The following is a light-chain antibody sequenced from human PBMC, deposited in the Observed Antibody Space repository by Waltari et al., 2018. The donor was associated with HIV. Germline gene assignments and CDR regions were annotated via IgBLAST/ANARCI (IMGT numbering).Light chain of an antibody. CDR2: GSS. Sequence: EIVLTQSPGTLSLSPGERATLSCWASETVNRNYLAWYQQKPGQDARLPIYGSSSRATGIPDRFSCSWSGTGFTLTISRLESEDFAVYYCQQYGSSPGTFGQGTKLEIK. CDR1: ETVNRNY. V-gene: IGKV3-20*01. CDR3: QQYGSSPGT. J-gene: IGKJ2*01.